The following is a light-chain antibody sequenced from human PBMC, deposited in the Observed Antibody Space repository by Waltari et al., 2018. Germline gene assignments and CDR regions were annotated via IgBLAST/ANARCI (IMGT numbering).Light chain of an antibody. J-gene: IGLJ2*01. CDR1: ELPHQH. CDR3: QSTDNSETSPVI. Sequence: SYDLTQPPSVSVSPGQPARITCPGDELPHQHVSWYQQKAGQAPVLMIYKDYQRPSGIPERFSGSTSGTTVTLTISGVQAEDEADYYCQSTDNSETSPVIFGGGTKLTVL. V-gene: IGLV3-25*03. CDR2: KDY.